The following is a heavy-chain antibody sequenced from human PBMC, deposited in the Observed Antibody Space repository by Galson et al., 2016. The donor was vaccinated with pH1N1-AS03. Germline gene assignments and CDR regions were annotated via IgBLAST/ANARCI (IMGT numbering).Heavy chain of an antibody. V-gene: IGHV3-9*01. CDR2: INWTSDNI. D-gene: IGHD3-10*01. J-gene: IGHJ4*02. CDR3: AKDLDRVTAFVTLPDY. Sequence: SLRLSCAASGFTFDDYAMHCVRQAPGKGLEWVSGINWTSDNIDYADSVRGRFTISRDNATNSLSLQINSLRDEYTALYYCAKDLDRVTAFVTLPDYWGQGTLVIVSS. CDR1: GFTFDDYA.